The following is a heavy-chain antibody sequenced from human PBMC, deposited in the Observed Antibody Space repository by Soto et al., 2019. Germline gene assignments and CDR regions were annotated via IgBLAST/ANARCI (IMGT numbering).Heavy chain of an antibody. CDR2: ISYDGSNK. J-gene: IGHJ4*02. D-gene: IGHD3-22*01. CDR3: ARDSYYDSSGYYGY. V-gene: IGHV3-30-3*01. CDR1: GFTFSSYA. Sequence: GGSLRLSCAASGFTFSSYAMHWVRQAPGKGLEWVAVISYDGSNKYYADSLKGRFTISRDNSKNTLYLQMNSLRAEDTAVYYCARDSYYDSSGYYGYWGQGTLVTVSS.